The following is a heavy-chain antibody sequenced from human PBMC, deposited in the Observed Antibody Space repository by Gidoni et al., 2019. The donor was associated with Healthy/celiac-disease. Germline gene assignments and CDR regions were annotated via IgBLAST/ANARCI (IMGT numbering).Heavy chain of an antibody. D-gene: IGHD3-10*01. CDR3: ARGPGDGYYGSGTGAFDI. Sequence: SCAASGFTFSSYWMSWVRQAPGKGLAWVANIKQDGSEKYYVDSVKGRFTISRDNAKNSLYLQMNSLRAEDTAVYYCARGPGDGYYGSGTGAFDIWGQGTMVTVSS. CDR1: GFTFSSYW. CDR2: IKQDGSEK. V-gene: IGHV3-7*01. J-gene: IGHJ3*02.